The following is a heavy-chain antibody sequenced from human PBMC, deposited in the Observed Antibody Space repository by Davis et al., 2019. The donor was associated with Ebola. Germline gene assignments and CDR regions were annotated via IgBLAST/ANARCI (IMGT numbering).Heavy chain of an antibody. Sequence: GGSLRLSCAASGFTFSSYWMSWVRQAPGKGLEWVSGISWNSGSIGYADSVKGRFTISRDNAKNSLYLQMNSLRAEDTALYYCARGKVLTVTTSNNWFDPWGQGTLVTVSS. CDR1: GFTFSSYW. CDR2: ISWNSGSI. V-gene: IGHV3-9*01. CDR3: ARGKVLTVTTSNNWFDP. D-gene: IGHD4-17*01. J-gene: IGHJ5*02.